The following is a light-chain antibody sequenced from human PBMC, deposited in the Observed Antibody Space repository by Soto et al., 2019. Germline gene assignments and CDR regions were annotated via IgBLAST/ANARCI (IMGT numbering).Light chain of an antibody. V-gene: IGKV3-15*01. Sequence: EIVMAQAPATLSVSPGERATLSCRAIQIVSSTLAWYQQKPGQAPWLLIYGASTRATGVPARFSGSGSGTEFTLTISSLQSEDFAVYYCQQYNNWPLTFGGGTKVEI. CDR1: QIVSST. CDR3: QQYNNWPLT. CDR2: GAS. J-gene: IGKJ4*01.